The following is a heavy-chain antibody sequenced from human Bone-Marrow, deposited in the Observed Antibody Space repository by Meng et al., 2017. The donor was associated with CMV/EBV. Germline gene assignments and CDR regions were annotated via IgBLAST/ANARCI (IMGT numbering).Heavy chain of an antibody. CDR2: ISGAGT. Sequence: GGSLRLSCAASGFTFSSYAMTWVRQAPGKGLEWVSGISGAGTNYADSVKGRFTISRDNSKNTLFLQMNSLRAEDTAVYYCAKEVFYYGDCGQAMLVASSS. J-gene: IGHJ4*02. CDR3: AKEVFYYGD. CDR1: GFTFSSYA. D-gene: IGHD3-10*01. V-gene: IGHV3-23*01.